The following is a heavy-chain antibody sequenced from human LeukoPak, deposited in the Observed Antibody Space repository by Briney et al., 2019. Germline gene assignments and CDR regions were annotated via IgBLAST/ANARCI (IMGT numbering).Heavy chain of an antibody. V-gene: IGHV4-39*01. Sequence: SETLSLTCTASGGSISSSSYYWGWIRQPPGKGLEWIGSIYYSGSTYYNPSLKSRVTISVDTSKNQFSLKLSSVTAADTAVYYCARDSSSYSPDAFGIWGQGTMVTVSS. D-gene: IGHD6-13*01. J-gene: IGHJ3*02. CDR1: GGSISSSSYY. CDR3: ARDSSSYSPDAFGI. CDR2: IYYSGST.